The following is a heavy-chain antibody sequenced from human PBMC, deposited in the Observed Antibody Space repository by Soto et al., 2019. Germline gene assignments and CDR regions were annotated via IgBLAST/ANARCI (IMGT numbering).Heavy chain of an antibody. CDR3: VREFLAGSFDN. D-gene: IGHD6-19*01. J-gene: IGHJ4*02. CDR2: ISGYKGDM. V-gene: IGHV1-18*04. CDR1: GYTYSKYI. Sequence: QVQLVQSGAEVKKPGASVKVSCKTSGYTYSKYIIAWVRQTPGQGLEWMGWISGYKGDMQYAPELHGRVTFTSETSTSTAYMELRSLTSDDTAVYYCVREFLAGSFDNWGQGTLVTVSS.